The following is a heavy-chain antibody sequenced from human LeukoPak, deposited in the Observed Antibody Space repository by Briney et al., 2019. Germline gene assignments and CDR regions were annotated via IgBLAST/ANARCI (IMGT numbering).Heavy chain of an antibody. J-gene: IGHJ5*02. Sequence: SVTVSCKASGGTFSSHAISWVRQAPGQGLEWMGGIIPIFGTANYAQKFQGRVTITADESTSTAYMELSSLRSEDTAVYYCASDTSWYSSGWYRGYGVNWFDPWGQGTLVTVSS. V-gene: IGHV1-69*01. CDR3: ASDTSWYSSGWYRGYGVNWFDP. D-gene: IGHD6-19*01. CDR1: GGTFSSHA. CDR2: IIPIFGTA.